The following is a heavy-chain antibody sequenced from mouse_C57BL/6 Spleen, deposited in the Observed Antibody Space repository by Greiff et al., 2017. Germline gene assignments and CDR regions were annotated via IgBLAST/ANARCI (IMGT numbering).Heavy chain of an antibody. CDR1: GFSLTSYA. Sequence: VKVVESGPGLVAPSQSLSITCTVSGFSLTSYAISWVRQPPGKGLEWLGVIWTGGGTNYNSALKSRLSISKDNSKSQVFLKMNSLQTDDTARYYCAVYYGYDGYAMDYWGQGTSVTVSS. V-gene: IGHV2-9-1*01. D-gene: IGHD2-2*01. CDR2: IWTGGGT. CDR3: AVYYGYDGYAMDY. J-gene: IGHJ4*01.